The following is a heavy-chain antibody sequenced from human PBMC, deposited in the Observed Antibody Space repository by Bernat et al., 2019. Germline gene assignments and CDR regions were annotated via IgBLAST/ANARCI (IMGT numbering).Heavy chain of an antibody. CDR3: ARFSGIAAADPDWFDP. J-gene: IGHJ5*02. CDR2: IYYSGST. D-gene: IGHD6-13*01. V-gene: IGHV4-31*03. Sequence: QVQLQESGPGLVKPSQTLSLTCTVSGGSISSGGYYWSWIRQHPGKGLEWIGYIYYSGSTYYNPSLKSRVTLSVDTSKNQFSLKLSSVTAADTAVYYCARFSGIAAADPDWFDPWGQGTLVTVSS. CDR1: GGSISSGGYY.